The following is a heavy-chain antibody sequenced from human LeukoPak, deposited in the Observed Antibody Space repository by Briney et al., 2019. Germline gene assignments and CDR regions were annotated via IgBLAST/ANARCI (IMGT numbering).Heavy chain of an antibody. CDR3: AEWFIGGYYDSSGYVGAFDI. J-gene: IGHJ3*02. Sequence: GGSLRLSCAASGFTFSSYAMSWVRQAPGKGLEWVSAISGSGGSTYYADSVKGRFTISRDNSKNTLYLQMNSLRAEDTAVYYCAEWFIGGYYDSSGYVGAFDIWGQGTMVTVSS. CDR1: GFTFSSYA. D-gene: IGHD3-22*01. V-gene: IGHV3-23*01. CDR2: ISGSGGST.